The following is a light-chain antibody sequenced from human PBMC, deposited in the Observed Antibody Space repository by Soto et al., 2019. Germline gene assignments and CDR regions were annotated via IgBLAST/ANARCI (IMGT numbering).Light chain of an antibody. J-gene: IGKJ1*01. V-gene: IGKV3-20*01. Sequence: EIVLTQSPGTLSLSPGERATLSCRASQSVSSSYLAWYQQKPGQAPRLLIYDASNRATGIPARFSGSGSGTDFTLTISRLEPEDFAVYYCQQYGSSPETFGQGTKVDI. CDR2: DAS. CDR1: QSVSSSY. CDR3: QQYGSSPET.